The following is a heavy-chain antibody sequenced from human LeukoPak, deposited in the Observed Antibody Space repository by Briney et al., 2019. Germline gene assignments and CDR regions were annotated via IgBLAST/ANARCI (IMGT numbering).Heavy chain of an antibody. D-gene: IGHD3-10*01. CDR3: TSLRYGDFDY. J-gene: IGHJ4*02. CDR1: GFTFSGSA. V-gene: IGHV3-73*01. Sequence: GGSLRLSCAASGFTFSGSAMHWVRQASGKGPEWVGRIRSKANSYATAYAASVKGRFTISRDDSKNTAYLQMNSLKTEDTAVYYCTSLRYGDFDYWGQGTLVTVSS. CDR2: IRSKANSYAT.